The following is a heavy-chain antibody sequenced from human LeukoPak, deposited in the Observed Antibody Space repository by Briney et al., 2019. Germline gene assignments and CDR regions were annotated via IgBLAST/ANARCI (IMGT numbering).Heavy chain of an antibody. J-gene: IGHJ4*02. D-gene: IGHD3-10*01. V-gene: IGHV4-59*11. Sequence: SETLSLTCTVSGGSISSHYWSWIRQPPGKGREWIGYIYYCGSTNYNPSLKSRVTISVDTSKNQFSLKLSSVTAADTAVYYCARVYYGSGSFLDYWGQGTLVTVSS. CDR1: GGSISSHY. CDR3: ARVYYGSGSFLDY. CDR2: IYYCGST.